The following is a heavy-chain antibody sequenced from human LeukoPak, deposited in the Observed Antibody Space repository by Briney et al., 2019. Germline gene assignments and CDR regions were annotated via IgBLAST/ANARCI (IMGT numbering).Heavy chain of an antibody. Sequence: GGTLRLSCAASGFTFDSYGMNWVRQAPGKGLEWVSGISGSGVYTYYADSVKGRFTISRDNSKNTLYLQMNSLRAEDTAVYYCAKAPPGIAVAGLDYWGQGTLVTVSS. CDR1: GFTFDSYG. D-gene: IGHD6-19*01. CDR2: ISGSGVYT. V-gene: IGHV3-23*01. CDR3: AKAPPGIAVAGLDY. J-gene: IGHJ4*02.